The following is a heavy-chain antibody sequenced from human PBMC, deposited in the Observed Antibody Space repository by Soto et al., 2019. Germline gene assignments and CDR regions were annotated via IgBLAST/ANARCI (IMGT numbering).Heavy chain of an antibody. CDR3: ARKAPTAFVYYGLGI. CDR2: MNPNSGNT. J-gene: IGHJ6*02. V-gene: IGHV1-8*01. Sequence: SAKLTWKDPRYRYTSEDIKWVSQATRQGLEWMGWMNPNSGNTGYAQKFQGRVTMTRNTSISTAYMELNSLRAEDTAVFYCARKAPTAFVYYGLGIWGQGPTGTVSS. D-gene: IGHD4-17*01. CDR1: RYRYTSED.